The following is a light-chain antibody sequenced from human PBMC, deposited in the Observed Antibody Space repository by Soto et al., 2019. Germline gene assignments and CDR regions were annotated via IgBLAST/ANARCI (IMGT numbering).Light chain of an antibody. CDR1: QDIRSY. J-gene: IGKJ3*01. CDR3: QQFNAYPLN. V-gene: IGKV1-9*01. CDR2: FAS. Sequence: DIQLTQSPSFLSASVGDRVIITCRASQDIRSYLAWYQQKPGKAPKLLIYFASTLQSGVPSRFSGSASGTEFTLTIRSMQTEDFANYYCQQFNAYPLNFGPATKVDIK.